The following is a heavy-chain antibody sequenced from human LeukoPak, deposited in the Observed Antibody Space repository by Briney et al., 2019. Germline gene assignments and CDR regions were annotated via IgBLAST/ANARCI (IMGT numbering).Heavy chain of an antibody. CDR2: ISGYSGNT. CDR3: ARDYGWELLPYYFDY. V-gene: IGHV1-18*01. Sequence: ASVKVSCKTSGCSFSRKGISWVRQAPGQGPEWMGWISGYSGNTNYAQNLQGRVTITTDTSTSTAYMELRSLRSDDTAVYYCARDYGWELLPYYFDYWGQGTLVTVSS. D-gene: IGHD1-26*01. J-gene: IGHJ4*02. CDR1: GCSFSRKG.